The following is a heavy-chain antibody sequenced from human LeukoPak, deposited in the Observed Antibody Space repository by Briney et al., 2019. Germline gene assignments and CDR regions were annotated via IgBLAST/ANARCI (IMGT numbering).Heavy chain of an antibody. V-gene: IGHV3-23*01. D-gene: IGHD2-2*01. CDR1: GFTFSAYA. CDR3: ARGSSTSYYYYGMDV. Sequence: GGSLRLSCAASGFTFSAYAMSWVRQAPGKGLEWVSTISGSGGSTYYADSMKGRFAIPRDSSKNTLYLQMNSLRAEDTAVYYCARGSSTSYYYYGMDVWGQGTTVTVSS. J-gene: IGHJ6*02. CDR2: ISGSGGST.